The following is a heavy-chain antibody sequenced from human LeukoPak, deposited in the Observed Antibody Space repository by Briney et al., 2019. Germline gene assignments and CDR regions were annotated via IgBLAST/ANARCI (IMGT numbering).Heavy chain of an antibody. CDR2: INPNSGGA. J-gene: IGHJ4*02. CDR1: GYSFTSYY. CDR3: ARVSYGDDATPFDY. D-gene: IGHD4-17*01. V-gene: IGHV1-2*06. Sequence: ASVKVSCKASGYSFTSYYMHWVRHAPGQGHEWMGRINPNSGGADYAQKFQGRVTMTRDTSISTDYMELSSLRSDDTAVYYCARVSYGDDATPFDYWGQGTLVTVSS.